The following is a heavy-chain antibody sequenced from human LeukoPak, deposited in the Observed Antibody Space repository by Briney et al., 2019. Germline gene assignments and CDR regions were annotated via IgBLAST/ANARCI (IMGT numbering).Heavy chain of an antibody. D-gene: IGHD3-22*01. CDR2: IYTSGST. V-gene: IGHV4-4*07. CDR1: GGSISSYY. Sequence: SETLSLTCTVSGGSISSYYWSWIRQPAGKGLEWIGRIYTSGSTNYNPSPKSRVTISVDTSKNQFSLKLSSVTAADTAVYYCARDLDYYDSSGYLDYWGQGTLVTVSS. J-gene: IGHJ4*02. CDR3: ARDLDYYDSSGYLDY.